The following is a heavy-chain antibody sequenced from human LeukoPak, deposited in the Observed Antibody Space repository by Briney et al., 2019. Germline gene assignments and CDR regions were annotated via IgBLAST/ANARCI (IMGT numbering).Heavy chain of an antibody. CDR2: INPNSGGT. V-gene: IGHV1-2*02. Sequence: ASVKVSCKASGYTFTGYYMHWVRQAPGQGLEWMGWINPNSGGTNYAQKFQGRVTITRNTSISTAYMEVSSLRSEDTAVYYCARFYSGFDSWGQGTLVTVSS. CDR1: GYTFTGYY. CDR3: ARFYSGFDS. D-gene: IGHD1-26*01. J-gene: IGHJ4*02.